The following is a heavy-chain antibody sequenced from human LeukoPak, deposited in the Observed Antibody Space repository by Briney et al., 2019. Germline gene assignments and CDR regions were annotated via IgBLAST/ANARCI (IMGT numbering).Heavy chain of an antibody. J-gene: IGHJ1*01. Sequence: SQTLSLTCTVSGGSISSGTYYWAWIRQRPGKGLEWIGFIHHTESAFCNPSLKSRVTISVDTSQNQVSLNLHSLTAADTAVYYCATSSSYYSYHWGQGTLVTVSS. CDR3: ATSSSYYSYH. D-gene: IGHD1-26*01. CDR1: GGSISSGTYY. CDR2: IHHTESA. V-gene: IGHV4-31*03.